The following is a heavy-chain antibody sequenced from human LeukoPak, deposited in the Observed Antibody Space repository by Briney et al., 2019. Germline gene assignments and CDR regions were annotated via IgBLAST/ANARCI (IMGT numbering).Heavy chain of an antibody. CDR1: GYTFTSYW. Sequence: GESLKISCEGSGYTFTSYWIAWVRQMPGKGLEWMGIIYPGDSDTRYSPSFQGQVTISADKSISTAYLQWSSLKASDTAMYYCAVVVVAATSWFDPWGQGTLVTVSS. CDR2: IYPGDSDT. CDR3: AVVVVAATSWFDP. V-gene: IGHV5-51*01. D-gene: IGHD2-15*01. J-gene: IGHJ5*02.